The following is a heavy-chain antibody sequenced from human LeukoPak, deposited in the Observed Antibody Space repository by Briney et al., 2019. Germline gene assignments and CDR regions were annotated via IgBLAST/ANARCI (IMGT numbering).Heavy chain of an antibody. CDR1: GGTFSSYA. CDR2: IIPIFGTA. D-gene: IGHD3-10*01. CDR3: ARTSVPAYYYGSGSNNWFDP. J-gene: IGHJ5*02. Sequence: ASVKVSCKASGGTFSSYAISWVRQAPGQGLEWMGRIIPIFGTANYAQKFQGRVTITADKSTSTAYMELSSLRSEDTAVYYCARTSVPAYYYGSGSNNWFDPWGKGTLVTVSS. V-gene: IGHV1-69*06.